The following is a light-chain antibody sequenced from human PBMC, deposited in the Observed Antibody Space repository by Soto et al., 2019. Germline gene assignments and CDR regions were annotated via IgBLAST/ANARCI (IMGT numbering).Light chain of an antibody. V-gene: IGLV1-40*01. CDR3: QSYDSSLSGV. J-gene: IGLJ1*01. Sequence: QSVLTQPPSVSGAPGQRVTISCTGSSSNIGAGYDVHWYQQFPGTAPKLLIYGNSNRPSGVPDRFSGSKSGTSASLAITGLQAEDEADYYCQSYDSSLSGVFGSGTKATVL. CDR1: SSNIGAGYD. CDR2: GNS.